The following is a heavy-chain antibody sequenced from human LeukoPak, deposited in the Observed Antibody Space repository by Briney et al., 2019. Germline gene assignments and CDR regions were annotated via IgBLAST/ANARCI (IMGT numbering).Heavy chain of an antibody. CDR1: GFTFSSYS. CDR2: ISGSGGST. V-gene: IGHV3-23*01. J-gene: IGHJ4*02. D-gene: IGHD3-10*01. CDR3: AKGIWFGELLPFDY. Sequence: GGSLRLSCAASGFTFSSYSMNWVRQAPGKGLEWVSAISGSGGSTYYADSVKGRFTISRDNSKNTLYLQMNSLRAEDAAVYYCAKGIWFGELLPFDYWGQGTLVTVSS.